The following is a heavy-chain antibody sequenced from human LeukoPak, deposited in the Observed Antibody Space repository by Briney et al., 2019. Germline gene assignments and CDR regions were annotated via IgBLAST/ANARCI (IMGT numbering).Heavy chain of an antibody. V-gene: IGHV3-33*06. CDR2: IWYDGTNK. D-gene: IGHD2-21*01. Sequence: GRSLRLSCAAPGFTFKTYGMHWVRQAPGKGLEWVAIIWYDGTNKYYTDSVKGRFTISRDNSKNTLYLQMNSLRAEDTAVYYCAKKEAKGEGDQYWFALWGQGTLVTVSS. J-gene: IGHJ5*02. CDR3: AKKEAKGEGDQYWFAL. CDR1: GFTFKTYG.